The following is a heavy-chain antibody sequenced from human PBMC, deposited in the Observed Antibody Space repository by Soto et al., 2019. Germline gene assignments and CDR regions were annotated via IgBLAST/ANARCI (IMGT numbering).Heavy chain of an antibody. CDR2: ISGSGGST. CDR3: ANVSKWTTVDY. V-gene: IGHV3-23*01. Sequence: PVGSLRLSCAASVFTFSSYAMSWVRQAPGKGLEWVSAISGSGGSTYYADSVKGRFTISRDNSKNTLYLQMNSLRAEDTAVYYCANVSKWTTVDYWCQGTLVTVSS. J-gene: IGHJ4*02. D-gene: IGHD1-1*01. CDR1: VFTFSSYA.